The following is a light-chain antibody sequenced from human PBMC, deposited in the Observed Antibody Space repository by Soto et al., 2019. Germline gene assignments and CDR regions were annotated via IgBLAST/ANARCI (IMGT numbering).Light chain of an antibody. Sequence: EIVITQPPATRSVSPGQRATLSCSASQSVSINLAWYQQKPGQAPRLLIYGASTRATGIPARFSGSGSGTEFTLTISSLQSEDFAVYHCHHYHGWHRTWTFGQGTKVDIK. V-gene: IGKV3-15*01. CDR2: GAS. CDR3: HHYHGWHRTWT. CDR1: QSVSIN. J-gene: IGKJ1*01.